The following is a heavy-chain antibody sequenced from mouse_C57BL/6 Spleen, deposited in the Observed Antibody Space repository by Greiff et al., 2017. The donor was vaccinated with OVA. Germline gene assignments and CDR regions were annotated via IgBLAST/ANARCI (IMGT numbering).Heavy chain of an antibody. V-gene: IGHV1-82*01. CDR1: GYAFSSSW. CDR2: IYPGDGDT. CDR3: ARSGTTPWYFDV. D-gene: IGHD1-1*01. J-gene: IGHJ1*03. Sequence: LKQSGPELVKPGASVKISCKASGYAFSSSWMNWVKQRPGKGLEWIGRIYPGDGDTNYNGKFKGKATLTADKSSSTAYMQLSSLTSEDSAVYFCARSGTTPWYFDVWGTGTTVTVSS.